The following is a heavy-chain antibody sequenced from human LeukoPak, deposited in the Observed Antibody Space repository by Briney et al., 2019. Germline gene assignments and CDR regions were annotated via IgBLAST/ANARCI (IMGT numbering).Heavy chain of an antibody. CDR1: GFTFSNYA. CDR2: ISGSGGST. J-gene: IGHJ4*02. D-gene: IGHD1-26*01. CDR3: AKKWGVGTTTLDYFDY. Sequence: GGSLRPSCAASGFTFSNYAMSWVRQAPGKGLEWVSGISGSGGSTYYADSVKGRFTISRDNSKNTLYLQMNSLTDEDTAVYYCAKKWGVGTTTLDYFDYWGQGTLVTVSS. V-gene: IGHV3-23*01.